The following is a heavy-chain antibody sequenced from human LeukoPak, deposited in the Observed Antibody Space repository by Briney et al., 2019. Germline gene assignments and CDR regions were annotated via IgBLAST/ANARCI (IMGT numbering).Heavy chain of an antibody. Sequence: PGGSLRLSCAASGFTFSSDGMHWVRQAPGKGLEWVAFIRYDGSNKYSADSVKGRFTLSRDNSKNTLYLQMNSLGAEDTAVYYCARDRYFSNYNWGKGTTVTVSS. CDR3: ARDRYFSNYN. CDR2: IRYDGSNK. V-gene: IGHV3-30*02. J-gene: IGHJ6*04. D-gene: IGHD4-11*01. CDR1: GFTFSSDG.